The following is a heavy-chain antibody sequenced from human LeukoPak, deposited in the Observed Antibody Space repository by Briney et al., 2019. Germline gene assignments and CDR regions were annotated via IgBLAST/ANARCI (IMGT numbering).Heavy chain of an antibody. J-gene: IGHJ4*02. CDR1: GFTLSSYG. CDR2: IWYDGSNK. V-gene: IGHV3-33*01. Sequence: GRSPRLSSAASGFTLSSYGMHWVRQAPGEGLEWVAVIWYDGSNKYYADSAKGGFTISRDNSKNTLYLQMSSLRAEDTAVYYCARGGGGYSYGYDYWGQGTLVTVSS. CDR3: ARGGGGYSYGYDY. D-gene: IGHD5-18*01.